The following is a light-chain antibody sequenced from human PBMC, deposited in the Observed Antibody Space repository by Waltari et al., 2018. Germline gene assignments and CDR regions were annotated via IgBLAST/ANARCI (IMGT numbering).Light chain of an antibody. V-gene: IGKV3-15*01. CDR2: DAS. Sequence: EKVLTTSPATLSVSPGEEVTLSCRASEKIADNLAWYQQRPGQAPRLLIYDASTRASDIPARFSGSGSGTEFTLTISSLQPEDIAVYYCQQYNDKYSFGQGTKLGI. CDR1: EKIADN. CDR3: QQYNDKYS. J-gene: IGKJ2*03.